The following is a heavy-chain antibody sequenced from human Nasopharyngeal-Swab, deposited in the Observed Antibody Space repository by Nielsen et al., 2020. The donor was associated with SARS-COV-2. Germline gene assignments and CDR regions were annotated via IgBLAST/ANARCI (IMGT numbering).Heavy chain of an antibody. V-gene: IGHV3-23*01. CDR2: ISGSGGST. D-gene: IGHD6-19*01. Sequence: GESLKISCAASGSTFSSYAMSWVRQAPGKGLEWVSAISGSGGSTYYADSVKGRFTISRDNSKNTLYLQMNSLRAEDTAVYYCAKGGSAEWLAFSYYGMDVWGQGTTVTVSS. CDR3: AKGGSAEWLAFSYYGMDV. CDR1: GSTFSSYA. J-gene: IGHJ6*02.